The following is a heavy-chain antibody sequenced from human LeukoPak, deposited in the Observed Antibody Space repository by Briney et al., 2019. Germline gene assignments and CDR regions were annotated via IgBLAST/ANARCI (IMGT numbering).Heavy chain of an antibody. D-gene: IGHD4-17*01. CDR3: AKGTLSSDYGDYRSPCDY. CDR2: ISGSGDNT. V-gene: IGHV3-23*01. CDR1: GFSFSSYA. J-gene: IGHJ4*02. Sequence: PGGSLKLSCAASGFSFSSYAMSWVRQAPGKGLEWVSSISGSGDNTYYAESVKGRFTISRDNSKNTLYLQMNSLRAEDTAVYYCAKGTLSSDYGDYRSPCDYWGQGTLVTVSS.